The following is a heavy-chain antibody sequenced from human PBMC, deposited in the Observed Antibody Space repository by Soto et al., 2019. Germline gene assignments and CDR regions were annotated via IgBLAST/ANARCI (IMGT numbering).Heavy chain of an antibody. CDR3: AREGGLVPAAYFDP. CDR2: TYYRSKWYN. CDR1: GDSVSTNSAT. V-gene: IGHV6-1*01. J-gene: IGHJ5*02. Sequence: SQTLSLTCAISGDSVSTNSATWDWIRQSPSRGLEWLGRTYYRSKWYNDYAVSVKGRITINPDTSNNQLSLQLNSVTPDDTAVYYCAREGGLVPAAYFDPWGQGTLVTVSS. D-gene: IGHD2-2*01.